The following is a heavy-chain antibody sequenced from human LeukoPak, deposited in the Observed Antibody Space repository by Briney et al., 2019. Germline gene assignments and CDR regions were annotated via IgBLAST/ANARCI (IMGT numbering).Heavy chain of an antibody. V-gene: IGHV3-23*01. D-gene: IGHD2-15*01. Sequence: GRSLRLSCAASGFTFDDYAMHWVRQAPGKGLEWVSAISGSDDGTYYADSVKGRFTISRDKSRNTLYLQMNTLRAEDTAVYFCAKSPVSSCRGSFCYPFDYWGQGNLVTVSS. CDR1: GFTFDDYA. CDR2: ISGSDDGT. CDR3: AKSPVSSCRGSFCYPFDY. J-gene: IGHJ4*02.